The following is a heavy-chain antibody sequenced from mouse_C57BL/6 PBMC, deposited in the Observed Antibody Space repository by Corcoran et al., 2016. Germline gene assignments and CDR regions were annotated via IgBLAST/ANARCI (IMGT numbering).Heavy chain of an antibody. CDR1: GYSITSGYY. J-gene: IGHJ1*03. Sequence: DVQLQESGPGLVKPSQSLSLTCSVTGYSITSGYYWNWIRQFTGNKLEWMGYISYDGSNNYNPSLKNRISITRDTSKNQFYLKLNSVTTEDTATYYCANYYGSSYGSFDVWGTGTTVTVSS. D-gene: IGHD1-1*01. CDR2: ISYDGSN. CDR3: ANYYGSSYGSFDV. V-gene: IGHV3-6*01.